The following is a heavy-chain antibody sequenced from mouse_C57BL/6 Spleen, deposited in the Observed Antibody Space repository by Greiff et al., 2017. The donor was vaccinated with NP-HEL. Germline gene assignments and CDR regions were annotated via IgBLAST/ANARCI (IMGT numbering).Heavy chain of an antibody. CDR2: ISNGGGST. V-gene: IGHV5-12*01. D-gene: IGHD1-1*01. CDR3: ARGYYGSSYGVYFDY. Sequence: EVNVVESGGGLVQPGGSLKLSCAASGFTFSDYYMYWVRQTPEKRLEWVAYISNGGGSTYYPDTVKGRFTISRDNAKNTLYLQMSRLKSEDTAMYYCARGYYGSSYGVYFDYWGQGTTLTVSS. CDR1: GFTFSDYY. J-gene: IGHJ2*01.